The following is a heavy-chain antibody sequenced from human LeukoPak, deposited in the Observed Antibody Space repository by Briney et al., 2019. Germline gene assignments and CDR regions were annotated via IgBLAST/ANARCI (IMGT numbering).Heavy chain of an antibody. V-gene: IGHV3-23*01. CDR2: ISGSGSST. D-gene: IGHD3-3*01. CDR1: GFTSSSYG. J-gene: IGHJ4*02. CDR3: AKGEGYFGVVIVTYYFDY. Sequence: DPGGSLRLSCAASGFTSSSYGMSWVRQAPGKGLEWVSTISGSGSSTYYADSVKGRFTISRDNSKNTLYLQMNSLRAEDTAVYYCAKGEGYFGVVIVTYYFDYWGQGTLVTVSS.